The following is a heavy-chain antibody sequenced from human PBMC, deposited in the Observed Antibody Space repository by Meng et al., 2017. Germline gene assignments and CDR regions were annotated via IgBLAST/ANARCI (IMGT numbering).Heavy chain of an antibody. CDR2: IVVGSGNT. D-gene: IGHD5-24*01. CDR3: AEEREMGTMWGAFDI. CDR1: GFTFTSSA. J-gene: IGHJ3*02. V-gene: IGHV1-58*02. Sequence: SAKVSCKASGFTFTSSAMQWLRQARGQRLEWIGWIVVGSGNTNYAQKFQERVTITRDMSTSTAYMELISLRTEDTAVYYCAEEREMGTMWGAFDIWGQGTMVTVSS.